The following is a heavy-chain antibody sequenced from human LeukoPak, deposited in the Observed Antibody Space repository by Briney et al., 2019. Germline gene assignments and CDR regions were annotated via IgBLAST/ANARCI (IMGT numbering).Heavy chain of an antibody. D-gene: IGHD3-22*01. CDR2: IYYSGST. V-gene: IGHV4-39*07. CDR1: GGSISSGSYY. CDR3: ARDLQYDSSGYYLGYYYYYMDV. Sequence: SETLSLTCTVSGGSISSGSYYWSWIRQPPGKGLEWIGSIYYSGSTYYNPSLKSRVTISVDTSKNQFSLKLSSVTAADTAVYYCARDLQYDSSGYYLGYYYYYMDVWGKGTTVTVSS. J-gene: IGHJ6*03.